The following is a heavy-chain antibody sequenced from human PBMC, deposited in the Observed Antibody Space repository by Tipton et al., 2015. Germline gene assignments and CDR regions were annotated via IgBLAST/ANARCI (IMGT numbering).Heavy chain of an antibody. Sequence: GLVKPSQTLLLTCAIFGDTVSSSTSAWNWIRQSPSRGLEWLGRTYYRSEWYNDYAVSVKSRITVNPDTSKNQFSLQLNSVTPEDTAVYYCARDGSGSLSWFDPWGRGTLVTVSS. CDR2: TYYRSEWYN. V-gene: IGHV6-1*01. CDR3: ARDGSGSLSWFDP. J-gene: IGHJ5*02. CDR1: GDTVSSSTSA. D-gene: IGHD3-10*01.